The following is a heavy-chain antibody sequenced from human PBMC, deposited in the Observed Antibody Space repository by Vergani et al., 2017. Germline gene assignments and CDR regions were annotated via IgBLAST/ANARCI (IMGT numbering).Heavy chain of an antibody. CDR1: GFTFSSYG. J-gene: IGHJ4*02. D-gene: IGHD3-10*01. CDR3: ARDSFLWFGEGIDY. V-gene: IGHV3-30*02. Sequence: QVQLVESGGGVVQPGGSLRLSCAASGFTFSSYGMHWVRQAPGKGLEWVAFIRYDGSNKYYADSVKGRFTISRDNSKNTLYLQMNSLRAEDTAVYYCARDSFLWFGEGIDYWGQGTLVTVSS. CDR2: IRYDGSNK.